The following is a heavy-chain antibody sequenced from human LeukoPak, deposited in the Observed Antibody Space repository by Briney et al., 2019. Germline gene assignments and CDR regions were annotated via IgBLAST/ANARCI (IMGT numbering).Heavy chain of an antibody. V-gene: IGHV4-38-2*02. Sequence: SETLSLTCTVSGYSINSGYYWGWIRQPPGKGLEWIGSIHHSGSTYYNPSLKSRVTISVDTSKNHFSLRLSAVTAADTAVYYCARDGAVAGTLGYNFYYGMDVWGQGTTVTVSS. J-gene: IGHJ6*02. CDR3: ARDGAVAGTLGYNFYYGMDV. CDR1: GYSINSGYY. D-gene: IGHD6-19*01. CDR2: IHHSGST.